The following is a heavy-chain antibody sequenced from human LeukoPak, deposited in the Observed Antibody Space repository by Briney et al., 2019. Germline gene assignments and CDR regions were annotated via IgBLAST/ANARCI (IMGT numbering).Heavy chain of an antibody. CDR2: IYYSGST. D-gene: IGHD1-7*01. V-gene: IGHV4-39*07. Sequence: PSETLSLTCTVSGGSISSSSYYWGWIRQPPGKGLEWIRSIYYSGSTYYNPSLKSRVTISVDTSKNQFSLKLSSVTAADTAVYYCARRVRTGTRNYYYYYYMDVWGKGTTVTVSS. J-gene: IGHJ6*03. CDR3: ARRVRTGTRNYYYYYYMDV. CDR1: GGSISSSSYY.